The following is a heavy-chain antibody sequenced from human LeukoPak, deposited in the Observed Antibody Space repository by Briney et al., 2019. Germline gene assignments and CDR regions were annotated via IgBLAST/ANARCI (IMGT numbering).Heavy chain of an antibody. CDR3: ARDLRPGYSSGWFPYYYYGMDV. V-gene: IGHV1-46*01. CDR1: GYTFTSYY. Sequence: ASVKVSCKASGYTFTSYYMHWVRQAPGQGLEWMGIINPSGGSTSYAQKFQGRVTMTRDTSTSTVYMELSSLRSEDTAVYYCARDLRPGYSSGWFPYYYYGMDVWGQGTAVTVSS. J-gene: IGHJ6*02. D-gene: IGHD6-19*01. CDR2: INPSGGST.